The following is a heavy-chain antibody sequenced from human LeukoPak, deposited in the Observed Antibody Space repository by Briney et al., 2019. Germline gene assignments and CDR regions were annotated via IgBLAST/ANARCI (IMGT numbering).Heavy chain of an antibody. J-gene: IGHJ4*02. CDR2: ISSSSSTI. V-gene: IGHV3-48*02. CDR3: ARDPNYSSGWYPDY. Sequence: GGSLRLSCAASGFTFSSYSMNWVRQAPGKGLEWVSYISSSSSTIYYADSVKGRFTISRDNAKNSLYLQMNSLRDEDTAVYYCARDPNYSSGWYPDYWGQGTLVTVSS. CDR1: GFTFSSYS. D-gene: IGHD6-19*01.